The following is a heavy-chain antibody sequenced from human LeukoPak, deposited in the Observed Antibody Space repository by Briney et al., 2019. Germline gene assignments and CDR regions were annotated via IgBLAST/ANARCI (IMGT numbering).Heavy chain of an antibody. Sequence: GGSLRLSCAVSGFTFSDSYMTWLRQAPGKGLESLSYISPSGTDISYADSVKGRFTISRDNAENSLYLQMNSLKVEDTAVYYCARDKVVGPTLFDYWGQGILVTVSS. D-gene: IGHD1-26*01. CDR3: ARDKVVGPTLFDY. J-gene: IGHJ4*02. V-gene: IGHV3-11*04. CDR2: ISPSGTDI. CDR1: GFTFSDSY.